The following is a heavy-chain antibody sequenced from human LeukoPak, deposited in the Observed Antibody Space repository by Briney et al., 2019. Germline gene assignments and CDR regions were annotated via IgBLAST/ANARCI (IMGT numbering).Heavy chain of an antibody. V-gene: IGHV3-43*01. J-gene: IGHJ4*02. D-gene: IGHD2-15*01. CDR1: GFTFDSYT. CDR3: SRDICMVVATVLHS. Sequence: GETLSLSCEVSGFTFDSYTMHWVRQPPGKGLEWVSLIAWDGSFEYYADSVKGRFIIFRDNSKNSLYLQMNSLRPEDTAFYYCSRDICMVVATVLHSWGQGTLVTVSS. CDR2: IAWDGSFE.